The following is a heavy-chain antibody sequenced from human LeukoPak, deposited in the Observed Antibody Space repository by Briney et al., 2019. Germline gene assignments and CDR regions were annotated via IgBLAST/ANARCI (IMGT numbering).Heavy chain of an antibody. V-gene: IGHV4-59*08. CDR3: ASTKLGYSSGWH. D-gene: IGHD6-19*01. CDR1: GGSISSYY. Sequence: SSETLSLTCTVSGGSISSYYWSWIRQPPGKGLEWIGYIYYSGSTNYKSSLKSRVTISVDTSKNQFSLKLSSVTASDTAIYYCASTKLGYSSGWHWGQGTLVTVSS. CDR2: IYYSGST. J-gene: IGHJ4*02.